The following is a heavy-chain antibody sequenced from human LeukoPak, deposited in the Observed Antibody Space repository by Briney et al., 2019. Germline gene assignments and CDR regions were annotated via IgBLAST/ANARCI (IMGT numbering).Heavy chain of an antibody. CDR2: IYSGGST. V-gene: IGHV3-66*01. CDR1: GFTVSNNY. J-gene: IGHJ4*02. Sequence: GGSLRLSCAASGFTVSNNYMSWVRQAPGKGLEWVSLIYSGGSTSYADSVKGRFTISRDNSKNTLYLQMNSLRAEDTAVYYCARDPNFLPSGSFGYWGQGTLVTVSS. CDR3: ARDPNFLPSGSFGY. D-gene: IGHD1-26*01.